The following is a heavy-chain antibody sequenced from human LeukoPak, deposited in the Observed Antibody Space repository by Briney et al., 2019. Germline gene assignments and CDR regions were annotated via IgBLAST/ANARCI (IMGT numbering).Heavy chain of an antibody. D-gene: IGHD5-12*01. CDR1: GYTFTSYD. Sequence: ASVKVSCEASGYTFTSYDINWVRQATGQGLEWMGWMNPNSGNTGYAQKFQGRVTMTRNTSISTAYMELSSLRSEDTAVYYCARGGGYSGYDSLTTGYYFDYWGQGTLVTVSS. CDR2: MNPNSGNT. J-gene: IGHJ4*02. CDR3: ARGGGYSGYDSLTTGYYFDY. V-gene: IGHV1-8*01.